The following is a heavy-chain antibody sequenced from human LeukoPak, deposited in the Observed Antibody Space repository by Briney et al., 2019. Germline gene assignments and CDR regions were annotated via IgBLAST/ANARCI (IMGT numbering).Heavy chain of an antibody. CDR2: IYYFGST. CDR1: GGCISIGGYY. CDR3: AREALYCSSTSCYNIGIDY. D-gene: IGHD2-2*02. V-gene: IGHV4-31*03. Sequence: PSQTLSVTCTVSGGCISIGGYYWSWIRQHPGKGLEWIGYIYYFGSTHYKPSLKSRVTISVDTSKNQFSLKLISVTAADTAVYYCAREALYCSSTSCYNIGIDYWGQGTLVTVSS. J-gene: IGHJ4*02.